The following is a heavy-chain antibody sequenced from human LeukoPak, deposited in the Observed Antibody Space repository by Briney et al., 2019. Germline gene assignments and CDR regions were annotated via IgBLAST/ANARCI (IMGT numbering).Heavy chain of an antibody. CDR1: GYTFTGYY. Sequence: ASVKVSCKASGYTFTGYYMHWVRQAPGQGLEWMGWINPNSGGTNYAQKFQGRVTMTSDRSISTAYMDLSSLISDDTAVYFCARGGRGATFDVWGQGTMVTVSS. CDR2: INPNSGGT. V-gene: IGHV1-2*02. J-gene: IGHJ3*01. D-gene: IGHD1-26*01. CDR3: ARGGRGATFDV.